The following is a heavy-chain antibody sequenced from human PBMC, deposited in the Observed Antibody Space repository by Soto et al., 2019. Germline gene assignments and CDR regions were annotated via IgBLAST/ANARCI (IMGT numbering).Heavy chain of an antibody. CDR3: ARVRRGYSGYESPNWFDP. CDR1: GGSISSGGYY. Sequence: QVQLQESGPGLVKPSQTLSLTCTVSGGSISSGGYYWSWIRQHPGKGLEWIGYIYYSGRTYYNPSLKSRVTISVDTSKNQFSLKLSSVTAADTAVYYCARVRRGYSGYESPNWFDPWGQGTLVTVSS. J-gene: IGHJ5*02. CDR2: IYYSGRT. V-gene: IGHV4-31*03. D-gene: IGHD5-12*01.